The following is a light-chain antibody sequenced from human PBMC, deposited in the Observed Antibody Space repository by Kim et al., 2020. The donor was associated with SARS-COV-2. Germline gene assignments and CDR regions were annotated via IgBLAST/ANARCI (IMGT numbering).Light chain of an antibody. V-gene: IGKV3-20*01. Sequence: LSPGERATLSCRASQTISDNYLAWYQQKPGQAPRLLIYGASSRATGIPDRFSGRGSGTDFTLTISRLEPEDFAVYYCHQYGSSSRFGGATKVDIK. CDR3: HQYGSSSR. CDR2: GAS. J-gene: IGKJ4*01. CDR1: QTISDNY.